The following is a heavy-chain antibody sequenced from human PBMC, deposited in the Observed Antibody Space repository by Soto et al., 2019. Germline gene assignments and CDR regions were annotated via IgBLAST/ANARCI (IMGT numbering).Heavy chain of an antibody. CDR3: ARVHLGYNWFDP. Sequence: QVQLQESGPGLVKPSQTLSLTCTVSGGSISSGDYYWSWIRQPPGKGLEWIGYIYYSGSTYYNPSLESRVTISVDTSKNQFSLKRSAVTAADTAVYYCARVHLGYNWFDPWGQGTLVTVSS. D-gene: IGHD3-16*01. V-gene: IGHV4-30-4*01. CDR1: GGSISSGDYY. CDR2: IYYSGST. J-gene: IGHJ5*02.